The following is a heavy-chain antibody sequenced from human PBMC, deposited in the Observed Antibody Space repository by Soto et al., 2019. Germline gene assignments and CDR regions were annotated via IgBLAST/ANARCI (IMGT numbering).Heavy chain of an antibody. CDR1: GFNFSNHW. CDR3: ARESGDWPLNWFDP. CDR2: ITSDGKSK. V-gene: IGHV3-74*01. J-gene: IGHJ5*02. D-gene: IGHD2-21*02. Sequence: LSLSCAASGFNFSNHWMHWVRQRPAEGLVWVSRITSDGKSKAYAESVKGRFAISRDNAKNTLYLQMNGLTAEDTAVYYCARESGDWPLNWFDPWAQGTLVTVSS.